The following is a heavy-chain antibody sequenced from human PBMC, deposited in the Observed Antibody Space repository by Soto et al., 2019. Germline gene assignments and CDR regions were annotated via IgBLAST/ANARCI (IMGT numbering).Heavy chain of an antibody. V-gene: IGHV4-34*01. CDR2: INHSGST. D-gene: IGHD2-8*02. CDR1: GGSFSGYY. J-gene: IGHJ4*02. Sequence: QVQLQQWGAGLLKPSETLSLTCAVYGGSFSGYYWTWIRQPPGTGLAWIGEINHSGSTNYNPSLKRRVTLSVDTSKNQFSLKLTSVPAADTAVYYCARDKITGLFEYWGQGTLVTVSS. CDR3: ARDKITGLFEY.